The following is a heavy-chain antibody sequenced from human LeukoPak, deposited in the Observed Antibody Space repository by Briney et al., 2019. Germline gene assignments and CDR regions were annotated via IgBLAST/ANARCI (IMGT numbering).Heavy chain of an antibody. CDR2: ISSSSSTI. J-gene: IGHJ4*02. CDR3: ARDPYDFWSGYFL. V-gene: IGHV3-48*01. D-gene: IGHD3-3*01. CDR1: GYTFSSYS. Sequence: GGSLRLSCAASGYTFSSYSMNWVRQAPGKGLEWVSYISSSSSTIYYADSVKGRFTISRDNAKNSLYLQMNSLRAEDTAVYYCARDPYDFWSGYFLWGQGTLVTVSS.